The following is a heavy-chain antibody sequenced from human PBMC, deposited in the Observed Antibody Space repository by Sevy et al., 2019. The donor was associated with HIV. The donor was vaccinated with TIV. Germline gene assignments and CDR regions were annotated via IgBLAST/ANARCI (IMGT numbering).Heavy chain of an antibody. D-gene: IGHD3-16*02. CDR1: GFTFSSYW. CDR2: INSDGSST. V-gene: IGHV3-74*01. J-gene: IGHJ3*02. CDR3: ARDPDPYDYVWGSYRYTYAFDI. Sequence: GGSLRLSCAASGFTFSSYWMHWVRQAPGKGLVWDSRINSDGSSTSYADSVKGRFTISRDNAKNTLYLQMNSLRAEDTAVYYCARDPDPYDYVWGSYRYTYAFDIWGQGTMVTVSS.